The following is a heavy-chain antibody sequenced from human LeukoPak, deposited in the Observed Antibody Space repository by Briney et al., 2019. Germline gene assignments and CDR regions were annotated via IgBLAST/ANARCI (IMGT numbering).Heavy chain of an antibody. Sequence: GGSLRLSCAASGFTFSSYEMNWVRQAPGKGLEWVSYISSGSTIYDADSVKGRFTISRDNAKNSLYLQMNSLKAEDTAVYYCARESIAVAGAPFDYWGQGTLVTVPS. D-gene: IGHD6-19*01. CDR1: GFTFSSYE. CDR2: ISSGSTI. J-gene: IGHJ4*02. CDR3: ARESIAVAGAPFDY. V-gene: IGHV3-48*03.